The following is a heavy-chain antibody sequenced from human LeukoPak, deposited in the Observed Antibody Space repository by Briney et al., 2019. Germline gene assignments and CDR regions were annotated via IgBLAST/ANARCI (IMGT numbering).Heavy chain of an antibody. J-gene: IGHJ3*02. CDR2: INTNTGNP. CDR1: GYTFTSYA. V-gene: IGHV7-4-1*02. CDR3: ARDGGSGLNWGYAFDI. D-gene: IGHD7-27*01. Sequence: ASVKVSCKASGYTFTSYAMNWVRQAPGQGLEWMGWINTNTGNPTYAQGFTGRFVFSLDTSVSTAYLQISSLKAEDTAVYYCARDGGSGLNWGYAFDIWGQGTMVTVSS.